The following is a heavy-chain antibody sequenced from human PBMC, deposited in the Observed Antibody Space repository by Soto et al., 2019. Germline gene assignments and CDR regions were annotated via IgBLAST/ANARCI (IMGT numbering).Heavy chain of an antibody. CDR2: IYSGGYT. Sequence: EVQLVESGGGLIQPGGSLRLSCAVSGFTVSNNYMSWVRQAPGKGLEGVSVIYSGGYTAYGDSVKGRFTISKNNSKNTLILQMNSRGADAPAVFYGGRNPGGGGYWGQGTLVTVSS. CDR3: GRNPGGGGY. V-gene: IGHV3-53*01. J-gene: IGHJ4*02. D-gene: IGHD3-10*01. CDR1: GFTVSNNY.